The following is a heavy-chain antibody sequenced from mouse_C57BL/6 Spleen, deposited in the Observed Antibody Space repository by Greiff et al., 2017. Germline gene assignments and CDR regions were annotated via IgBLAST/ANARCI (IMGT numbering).Heavy chain of an antibody. V-gene: IGHV1-80*01. CDR3: ARRGSGYDMDY. Sequence: VQLVESGAELVKPGASVKISCKASGYAFSSYWMNWVKQRPGKGLEWIGQIYPGDGDTNYNGKFKGKATLTADKSSSTAYMQLSSLTSEDSAVYFCARRGSGYDMDYWGQGTSVTVSS. CDR1: GYAFSSYW. D-gene: IGHD3-2*02. J-gene: IGHJ4*01. CDR2: IYPGDGDT.